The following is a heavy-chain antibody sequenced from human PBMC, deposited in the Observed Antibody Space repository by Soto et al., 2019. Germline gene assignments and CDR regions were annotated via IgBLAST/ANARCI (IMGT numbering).Heavy chain of an antibody. J-gene: IGHJ5*02. V-gene: IGHV4-34*01. D-gene: IGHD1-7*01. CDR3: ARVRIGTNWFDP. Sequence: SETLSLTCAVYGGSFSGYYWSWIRQPPGKGLEWIGEINHSGSTNYNPSLKSRVTISVDTSKNQFSLKLSSVTAADTAVYYCARVRIGTNWFDPWGQGTPVTSPQ. CDR2: INHSGST. CDR1: GGSFSGYY.